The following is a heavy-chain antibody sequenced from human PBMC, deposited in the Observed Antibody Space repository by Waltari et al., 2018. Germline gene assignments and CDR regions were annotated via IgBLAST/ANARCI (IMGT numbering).Heavy chain of an antibody. CDR2: IYHSGST. V-gene: IGHV4-38-2*02. CDR1: GYSISSGYY. CDR3: ARDPSYYDYIWGSYRSDAFDI. D-gene: IGHD3-16*02. Sequence: QVQLQESGPGLVKPSETLSLTCAVSGYSISSGYYWGWIRQPPGKGLEWIGSIYHSGSTYYNPSLKSPVTISVDTSKNQFSLKLSSVTAADTAVYYCARDPSYYDYIWGSYRSDAFDIWGQGTMVTVSS. J-gene: IGHJ3*02.